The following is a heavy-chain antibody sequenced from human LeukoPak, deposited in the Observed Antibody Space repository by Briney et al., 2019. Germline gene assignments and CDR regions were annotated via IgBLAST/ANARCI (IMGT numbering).Heavy chain of an antibody. V-gene: IGHV3-30*04. D-gene: IGHD5-18*01. CDR1: GFTFSSYA. J-gene: IGHJ4*02. CDR2: ISYDGRNK. Sequence: GGSLRLSCAASGFTFSSYAMHWVRQAPGKGLEWVAVISYDGRNKYYADSVKGRFSISRDNSKSTLYLQMNSLRVEDTAVYYCARDGYDLDTPMVSTIFDYWGQGTLVTVSS. CDR3: ARDGYDLDTPMVSTIFDY.